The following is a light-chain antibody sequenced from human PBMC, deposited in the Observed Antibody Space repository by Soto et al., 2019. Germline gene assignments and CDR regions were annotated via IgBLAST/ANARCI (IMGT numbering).Light chain of an antibody. V-gene: IGKV1-5*01. CDR2: DAS. CDR3: QQYNSYSPWT. J-gene: IGKJ1*01. CDR1: QSISSW. Sequence: DIQMTQSPSTLSASVGDRVTITCRASQSISSWLAWYQQKPGKAPKLLIYDASSLESGVTSRFSGSGSGTQFTLTISCLQPDDFATYYCQQYNSYSPWTFGQGTKVDIK.